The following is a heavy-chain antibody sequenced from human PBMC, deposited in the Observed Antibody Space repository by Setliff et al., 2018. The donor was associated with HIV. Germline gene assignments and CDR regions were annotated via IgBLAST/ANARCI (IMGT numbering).Heavy chain of an antibody. CDR2: INHSGTT. J-gene: IGHJ3*02. CDR1: GSYISNSYY. D-gene: IGHD6-19*01. CDR3: ARSKYSSGWYSDHDAFDI. Sequence: SETLSLTCDVSGSYISNSYYWGWVRQPPGKGLEWIGSINHSGTTYYNPSLKSRVTISVATSKIQFSLKLTSVTAADTALYYCARSKYSSGWYSDHDAFDIWGQGTMVTVSS. V-gene: IGHV4-38-2*01.